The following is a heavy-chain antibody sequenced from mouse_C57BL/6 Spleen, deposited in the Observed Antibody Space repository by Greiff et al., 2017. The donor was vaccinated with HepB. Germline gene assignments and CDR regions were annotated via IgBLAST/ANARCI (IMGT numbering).Heavy chain of an antibody. V-gene: IGHV3-6*01. J-gene: IGHJ1*03. CDR3: AKPPHYYGSSAWYFDV. CDR1: GYSITSGYY. D-gene: IGHD1-1*01. CDR2: ISYDGSN. Sequence: VQLKESGPGLVKPSQSLSLTCSVTGYSITSGYYWNWIRQFPGNKLEWMGYISYDGSNNYNPSLKNRISITRDTSKNQFFLKLNSVTTEDTATYYCAKPPHYYGSSAWYFDVWGTGTTVTVSS.